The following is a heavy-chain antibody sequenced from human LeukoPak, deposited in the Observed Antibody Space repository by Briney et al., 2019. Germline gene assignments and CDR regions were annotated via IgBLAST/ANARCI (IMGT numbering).Heavy chain of an antibody. CDR2: ISSSSSTI. CDR3: AREAGDYGDYRVPFDY. CDR1: GFSFSSYA. D-gene: IGHD4-17*01. Sequence: PGGSLRLSCATSGFSFSSYAMSWVRQAPGKGLEWVSYISSSSSTIYYADSVKGRFTISRDNAKNSLYLQMNSLRAEDTAVYYCAREAGDYGDYRVPFDYWGQGTLVTVSS. V-gene: IGHV3-48*01. J-gene: IGHJ4*02.